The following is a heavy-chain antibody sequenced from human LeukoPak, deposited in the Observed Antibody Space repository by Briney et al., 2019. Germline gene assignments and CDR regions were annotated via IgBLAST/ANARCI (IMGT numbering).Heavy chain of an antibody. Sequence: PGGSLRLSCAASGFTFSSYAMSWVRQAPGKGLEWVSAISGSGGSTYYADSVKGRFTISRDNSKNTLYRQMNSLRAEDTAVYYCAKDRGVGWNYVIFDYWGQGTLVTVSS. V-gene: IGHV3-23*01. CDR3: AKDRGVGWNYVIFDY. D-gene: IGHD1-7*01. CDR2: ISGSGGST. CDR1: GFTFSSYA. J-gene: IGHJ4*02.